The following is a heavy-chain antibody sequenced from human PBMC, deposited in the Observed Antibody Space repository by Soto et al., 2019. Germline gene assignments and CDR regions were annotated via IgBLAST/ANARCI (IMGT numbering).Heavy chain of an antibody. CDR3: VRSSIEPRIFMYPFDY. CDR1: GCSISSYY. CDR2: IYYSGSA. V-gene: IGHV4-59*08. D-gene: IGHD6-6*01. J-gene: IGHJ4*02. Sequence: SDTLSLTCTVPGCSISSYYWSWIRQTPVKGLQYIGYIYYSGSANYNPSLKSRVTVSDDTSTNQIFLTLTSVTAADTAVYFCVRSSIEPRIFMYPFDYWGLGTLVTVS.